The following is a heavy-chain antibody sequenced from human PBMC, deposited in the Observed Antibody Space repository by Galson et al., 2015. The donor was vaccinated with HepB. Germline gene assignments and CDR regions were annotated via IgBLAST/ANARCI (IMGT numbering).Heavy chain of an antibody. D-gene: IGHD2-15*01. Sequence: SVKVSCKASGFTFTGYYMHWVRQAPGQGLEWMGRINPNSGGTNYAQKFQGRVTMTRDTSISTAYMELSRLRSDDTAVYYCARDRRALGYCRGGSCFRAVVWFDPWGQGTLVAVSS. CDR3: ARDRRALGYCRGGSCFRAVVWFDP. CDR2: INPNSGGT. CDR1: GFTFTGYY. V-gene: IGHV1-2*06. J-gene: IGHJ5*02.